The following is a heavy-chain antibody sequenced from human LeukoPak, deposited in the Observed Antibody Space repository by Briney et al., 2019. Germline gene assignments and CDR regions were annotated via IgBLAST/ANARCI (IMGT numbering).Heavy chain of an antibody. V-gene: IGHV3-64D*06. J-gene: IGHJ4*02. D-gene: IGHD3-9*01. CDR1: GFTFSSYA. CDR2: ISSNGGST. CDR3: AKAFGDILTGLVY. Sequence: GGSLRLSCSASGFTFSSYAMHWVRQAPGKGLEYVSGISSNGGSTYYADSVKGRFTISRDNSKNTLFLQMSSLRAEDTAVYYCAKAFGDILTGLVYWGQGTLVTVSS.